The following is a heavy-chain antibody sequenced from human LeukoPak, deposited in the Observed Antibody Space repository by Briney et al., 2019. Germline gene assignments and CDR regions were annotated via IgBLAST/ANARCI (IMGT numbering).Heavy chain of an antibody. V-gene: IGHV4-61*02. D-gene: IGHD6-13*01. CDR1: GGSISSSSYY. CDR3: ARDRSSHYDY. J-gene: IGHJ4*02. CDR2: IYTSGGT. Sequence: SETLSLTCTVSGGSISSSSYYWSWIRQPAGKGLEWIGRIYTSGGTNYNPSLKSRVTISVDTSKNQFSLKLSSVTAADTAVYYCARDRSSHYDYWGQGTLVTVSS.